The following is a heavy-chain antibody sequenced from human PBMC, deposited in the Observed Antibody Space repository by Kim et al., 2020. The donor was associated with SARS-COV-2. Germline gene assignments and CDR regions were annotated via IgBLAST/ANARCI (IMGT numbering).Heavy chain of an antibody. D-gene: IGHD6-13*01. J-gene: IGHJ4*02. Sequence: ASVKVSCKASGYTFTDYYINWVRQAPGQGLEWMGRINPNIGGTNYAQKFQGRFTMTRDTSISTAYMELSRLRSEDTAVYYCASIWYRGTWYDYYFDYWGQGTRVTVSS. CDR3: ASIWYRGTWYDYYFDY. CDR1: GYTFTDYY. V-gene: IGHV1-2*06. CDR2: INPNIGGT.